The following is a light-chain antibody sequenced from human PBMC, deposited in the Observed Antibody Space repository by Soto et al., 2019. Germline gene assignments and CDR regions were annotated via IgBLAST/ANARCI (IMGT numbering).Light chain of an antibody. CDR2: GAS. J-gene: IGKJ1*01. V-gene: IGKV1-27*01. CDR3: QKYDTVPWT. CDR1: QDIGKY. Sequence: DIQITQSPSSLPASVGERVTITCRASQDIGKYLVWYQQKPGQVPSLLIYGASTLHSGVPSRFSGSGSGTYFTLTISSLQPEDFATYYCQKYDTVPWTFGQGTKV.